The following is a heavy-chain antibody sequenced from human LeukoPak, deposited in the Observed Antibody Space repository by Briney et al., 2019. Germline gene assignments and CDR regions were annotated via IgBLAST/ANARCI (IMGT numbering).Heavy chain of an antibody. J-gene: IGHJ5*02. CDR3: ARAFMVRGTISHTFDP. D-gene: IGHD3-10*01. CDR1: GGSISSSSYY. CDR2: IYYSGST. V-gene: IGHV4-39*07. Sequence: SETLSLTCTVSGGSISSSSYYWGWIRQPPGKGLEWIGSIYYSGSTYYNPSLKSRVTISVDTSKNQFSLKLSSVTAADTAVYYCARAFMVRGTISHTFDPWGQGTLVTVSS.